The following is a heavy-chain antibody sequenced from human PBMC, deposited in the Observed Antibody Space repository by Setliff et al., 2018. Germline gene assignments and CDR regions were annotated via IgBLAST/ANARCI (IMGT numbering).Heavy chain of an antibody. CDR2: LSWRGDNI. Sequence: GGSLRLSCLASGFTFDDYGMSWVRQAPGKGLEWVSGLSWRGDNIGYADSVKGRFTISRDNAKNSLYLQMNSLRAEDTAVYYCARDQGSYGYRAFDFWGQGTLVTVSS. CDR1: GFTFDDYG. J-gene: IGHJ4*02. V-gene: IGHV3-20*04. D-gene: IGHD5-18*01. CDR3: ARDQGSYGYRAFDF.